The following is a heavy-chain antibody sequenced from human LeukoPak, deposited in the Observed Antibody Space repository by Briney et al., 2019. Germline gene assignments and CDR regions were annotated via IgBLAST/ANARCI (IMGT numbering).Heavy chain of an antibody. V-gene: IGHV4-34*01. CDR3: ARVIAARLFYYYGMDV. CDR2: INHSGST. J-gene: IGHJ6*02. D-gene: IGHD6-6*01. Sequence: SETLSLTCTVSGGSISGYYWSWIRQPPGKGLEWIGEINHSGSTNYNPSLKSRVTISVDTSKNQFSLKLSSVTAADTAVYYCARVIAARLFYYYGMDVWGQGTTVTVSS. CDR1: GGSISGYY.